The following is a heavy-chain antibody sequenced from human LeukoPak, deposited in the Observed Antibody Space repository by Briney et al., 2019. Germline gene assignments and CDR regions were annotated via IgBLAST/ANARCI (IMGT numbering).Heavy chain of an antibody. CDR3: ARTAGKGDYVGWFDP. D-gene: IGHD4-17*01. Sequence: SETLSLTCIVSGGSITTSDNYWGWIRQPPGKGLEWIGAVHNSGSTYYNPSLKSRVTISVDTSKNHFSLRLTSVTAADTAVHYCARTAGKGDYVGWFDPWGQGTLVTVSS. CDR2: VHNSGST. J-gene: IGHJ5*02. CDR1: GGSITTSDNY. V-gene: IGHV4-39*07.